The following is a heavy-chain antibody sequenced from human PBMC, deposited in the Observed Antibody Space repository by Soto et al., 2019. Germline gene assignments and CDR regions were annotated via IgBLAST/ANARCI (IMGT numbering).Heavy chain of an antibody. CDR2: IIPIFDTA. Sequence: ASVKVSCKTSGGTFSSYAISWVRQAPGQGLEWMGGIIPIFDTANYAQKFQGRVTITADESTSTAYMELSSLRSDDTAVYYRARDGLNSSGWYFDYWGQGTLVTVSS. J-gene: IGHJ4*02. CDR1: GGTFSSYA. D-gene: IGHD6-19*01. V-gene: IGHV1-69*13. CDR3: ARDGLNSSGWYFDY.